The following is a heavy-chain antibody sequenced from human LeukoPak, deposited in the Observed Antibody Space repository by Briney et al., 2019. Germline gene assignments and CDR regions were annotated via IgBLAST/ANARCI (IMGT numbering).Heavy chain of an antibody. Sequence: PSETLSLTCTVSGRSISNYYWSWIRPPAGKGREWIGRIYRSGTTNYNSSLKRRVTMSVDTSKNQFSLNLSSVTAADTAVYYCARNPPSYDTSGPYYFDYWSQGTLVSVSS. CDR2: IYRSGTT. D-gene: IGHD3-22*01. CDR1: GRSISNYY. V-gene: IGHV4-4*07. CDR3: ARNPPSYDTSGPYYFDY. J-gene: IGHJ4*02.